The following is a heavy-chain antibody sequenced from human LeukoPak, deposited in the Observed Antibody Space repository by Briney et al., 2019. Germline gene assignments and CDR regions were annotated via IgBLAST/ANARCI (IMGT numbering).Heavy chain of an antibody. CDR1: GGSISSSSYY. J-gene: IGHJ5*02. CDR2: IYYSGST. V-gene: IGHV4-39*07. D-gene: IGHD2-15*01. Sequence: SETLSLTCTVSGGSISSSSYYWGWIRQPPGKELEWIGSIYYSGSTYYNPSLKSRVTISVDTSKNQFSLKLSSVTAADTAVYYCAGAGRTKFDPWGQGTLVTVSS. CDR3: AGAGRTKFDP.